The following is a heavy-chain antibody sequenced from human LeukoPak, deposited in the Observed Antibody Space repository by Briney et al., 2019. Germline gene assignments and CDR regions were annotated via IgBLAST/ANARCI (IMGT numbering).Heavy chain of an antibody. CDR1: GGSISSSSYY. V-gene: IGHV4-39*01. CDR2: IYYSGST. J-gene: IGHJ4*02. Sequence: TSETLSLTCTVSGGSISSSSYYWGWIRQPPGKGLEWIGSIYYSGSTYYNPSLKSRVTISVDTSKNQFSLKLSSVTAADTAVYYCAGSDFWSGLFDYWGQGTLVTVSS. D-gene: IGHD3-3*01. CDR3: AGSDFWSGLFDY.